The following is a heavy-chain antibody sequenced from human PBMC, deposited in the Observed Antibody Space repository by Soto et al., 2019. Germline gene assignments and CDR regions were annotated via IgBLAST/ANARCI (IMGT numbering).Heavy chain of an antibody. CDR1: GGSFSGYQ. J-gene: IGHJ6*03. D-gene: IGHD3-10*01. V-gene: IGHV4-34*01. CDR3: ARGLILWFGELARRGGYYDYMDV. Sequence: QVQLQQWGAGLLKPSETLSLTCAVYGGSFSGYQWSWIRQTPGKGLEWIGEVNDSGNINYNPSRNSRVTMLVDTPKTQISLKLSSVTAADTAVYYCARGLILWFGELARRGGYYDYMDVWGKGTTVTISS. CDR2: VNDSGNI.